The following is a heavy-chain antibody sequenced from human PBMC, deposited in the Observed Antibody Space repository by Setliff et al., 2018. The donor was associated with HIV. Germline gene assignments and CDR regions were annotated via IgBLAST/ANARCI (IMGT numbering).Heavy chain of an antibody. J-gene: IGHJ6*02. CDR1: GLTVTNNY. CDR3: ARDWGKTGYFYYGLDV. Sequence: LRLSCEASGLTVTNNYMSWVRQAPGKGLEWVSVIYSGGNKFYADSVKGRFTISRDNSKNTVYLQLNSLRAEDTAVYYCARDWGKTGYFYYGLDVWGQGTTVTV. D-gene: IGHD1-1*01. V-gene: IGHV3-66*02. CDR2: IYSGGNK.